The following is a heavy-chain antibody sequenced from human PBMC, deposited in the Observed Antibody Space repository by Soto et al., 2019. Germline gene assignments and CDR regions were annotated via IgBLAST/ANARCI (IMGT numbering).Heavy chain of an antibody. D-gene: IGHD3-10*01. CDR1: GGTFSSYT. CDR3: ARDGEQVWLGELLSYYYYYMVV. CDR2: IIPILGIS. J-gene: IGHJ6*03. Sequence: QVQLVQSGAEVKKPGSSVKVSCKASGGTFSSYTISWVRQAPGQGLEWMGRIIPILGISNYAQKFQGRVKITADKSTSTAYMELSSLRSEDTAVYYCARDGEQVWLGELLSYYYYYMVVWGKGTTVTVSS. V-gene: IGHV1-69*08.